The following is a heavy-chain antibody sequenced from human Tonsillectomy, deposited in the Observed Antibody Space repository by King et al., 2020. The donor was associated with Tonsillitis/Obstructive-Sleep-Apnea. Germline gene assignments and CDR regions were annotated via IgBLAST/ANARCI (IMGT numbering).Heavy chain of an antibody. J-gene: IGHJ4*02. CDR2: IKQDGSEK. CDR3: ERDHVHDQ. Sequence: VQLVESGGGLVQPGESLRLSCEASGFTFRRYWMNWVRQAPGIGLEWVASIKQDGSEKYYVDSVKGRFTISRDNAQNSLYLHMSSLTAEDTAVYYCERDHVHDQWGQGTLVTVSS. V-gene: IGHV3-7*04. CDR1: GFTFRRYW.